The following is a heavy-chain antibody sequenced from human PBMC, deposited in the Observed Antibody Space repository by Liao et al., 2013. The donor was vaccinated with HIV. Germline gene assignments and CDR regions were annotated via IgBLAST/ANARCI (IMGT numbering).Heavy chain of an antibody. CDR2: IHTGGST. Sequence: QVQLRESGPGLVKPSETLSLTCTVSGDSITGYYCTWIRQAAGRGLEWLGRIHTGGSTSYNPSLNNRVTMSVHTSRNQFSLSLTSVTAADTAVYFCVRGKRGVRDGNWFDLWGQGTLVTVSS. CDR3: VRGKRGVRDGNWFDL. V-gene: IGHV4-4*07. J-gene: IGHJ5*02. D-gene: IGHD3-10*01. CDR1: GDSITGYY.